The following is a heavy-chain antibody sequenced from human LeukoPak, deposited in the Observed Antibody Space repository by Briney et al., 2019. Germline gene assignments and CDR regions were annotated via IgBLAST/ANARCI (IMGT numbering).Heavy chain of an antibody. CDR2: INGDGSTT. V-gene: IGHV3-74*01. CDR3: VRGFDY. Sequence: GGSLRLSCAASGFTFSSYWMHWVRQPPGKGLVWVSRINGDGSTTNYADSVKGRFTISRDNAKNTLYPQMNSLRAEDTAVYYCVRGFDYWGQGTLATVSS. J-gene: IGHJ4*02. CDR1: GFTFSSYW.